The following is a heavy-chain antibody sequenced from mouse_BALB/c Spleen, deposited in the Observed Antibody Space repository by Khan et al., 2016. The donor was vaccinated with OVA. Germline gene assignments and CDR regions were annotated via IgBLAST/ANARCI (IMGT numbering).Heavy chain of an antibody. D-gene: IGHD1-1*01. CDR1: GYPITSDYA. CDR3: ASGRLLLRYPDYFDY. V-gene: IGHV3-2*02. J-gene: IGHJ2*01. CDR2: IGYSGST. Sequence: EVQLVESGPGLLKPSQSLSLTCTVTGYPITSDYASHWLRQSPGNKLESMAYIGYSGSTTYNPSLSSRISIPRDTSKNPFFLQLNSVTTEDTATYYCASGRLLLRYPDYFDYWGQGTTLTVSS.